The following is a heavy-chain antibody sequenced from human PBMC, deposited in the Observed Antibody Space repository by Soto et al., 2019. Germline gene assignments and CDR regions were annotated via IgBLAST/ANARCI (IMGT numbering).Heavy chain of an antibody. CDR1: GFTFSSYW. D-gene: IGHD2-15*01. Sequence: EVQLVESGGGLGQPGGSLRLSCEASGFTFSSYWMHWVRQVPGKGLVWVSRLNGDGTTTNYADSVMGRFTISRDNAKNTVYLQMSSLRAEDTAVYYCARGIRIYYAMDVWGQGTTVTVSS. J-gene: IGHJ6*02. CDR3: ARGIRIYYAMDV. V-gene: IGHV3-74*01. CDR2: LNGDGTTT.